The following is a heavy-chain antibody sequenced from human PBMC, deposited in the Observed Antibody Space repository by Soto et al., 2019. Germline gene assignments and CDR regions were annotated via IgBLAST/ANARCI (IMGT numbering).Heavy chain of an antibody. CDR2: IWYDGSNK. CDR3: ARDRGYSGYDSPRFYYGMDV. Sequence: GGSLRLSCAASGFTFSIYGMHWVRQAPGKGLEWVAVIWYDGSNKWYADSVKGRFTISRDNSKNTLYLQMNSLRAEDTAVYSCARDRGYSGYDSPRFYYGMDVWGQGTTVTVSS. D-gene: IGHD5-12*01. V-gene: IGHV3-33*01. J-gene: IGHJ6*02. CDR1: GFTFSIYG.